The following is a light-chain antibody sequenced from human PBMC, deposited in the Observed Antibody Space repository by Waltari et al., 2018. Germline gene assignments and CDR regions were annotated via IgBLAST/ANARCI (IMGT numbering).Light chain of an antibody. CDR2: GAS. CDR1: QTVLYSDNNNY. V-gene: IGKV4-1*01. J-gene: IGKJ2*01. CDR3: QGYCESPVT. Sequence: DIVMTQSPDSLAVSLGEKATISCKSSQTVLYSDNNNYLGWYQQKPGQPPKVLIKGASTREPGVPDSLVGSASGTDYTLNINILEAEDVAVDYWQGYCESPVTFGQGTRLEIK.